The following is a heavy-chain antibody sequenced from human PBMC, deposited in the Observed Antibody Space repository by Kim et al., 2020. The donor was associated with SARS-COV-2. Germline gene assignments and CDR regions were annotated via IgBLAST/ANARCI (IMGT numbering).Heavy chain of an antibody. D-gene: IGHD2-21*02. CDR2: INHGGST. CDR1: GGSFSGYY. V-gene: IGHV4-34*01. J-gene: IGHJ4*02. CDR3: ARVGAYCGGDCYLRYFAH. Sequence: SETLSLTCAVYGGSFSGYYWSWIRQPPGKGLEWIGEINHGGSTDYNPSLKSRVTMSVDTSKNQIYLKLSSVTAADTAVYYCARVGAYCGGDCYLRYFAHWGQGTLVTVSS.